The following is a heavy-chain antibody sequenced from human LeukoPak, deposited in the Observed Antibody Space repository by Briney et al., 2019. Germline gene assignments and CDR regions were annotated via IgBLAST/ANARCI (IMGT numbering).Heavy chain of an antibody. CDR3: ARATRFPLLWFGDQMMIRYYYYYMDV. D-gene: IGHD3-10*01. V-gene: IGHV3-30*04. CDR1: GFTFSSYA. CDR2: ISYDGSNK. J-gene: IGHJ6*03. Sequence: GGSLRLSCAASGFTFSSYAMHWVRQAPGKGLEWVAVISYDGSNKYYADSVKGRFTISRDNSKNTLYLQMNSLRAEDTAVYYCARATRFPLLWFGDQMMIRYYYYYMDVWGKGTTVTVSS.